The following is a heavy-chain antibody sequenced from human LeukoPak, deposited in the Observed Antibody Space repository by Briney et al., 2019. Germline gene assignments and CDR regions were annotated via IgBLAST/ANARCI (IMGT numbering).Heavy chain of an antibody. CDR1: GFTFSSYA. CDR2: ISGSGGST. J-gene: IGHJ5*02. D-gene: IGHD2-2*01. V-gene: IGHV3-23*01. CDR3: AKDQNPAKYCSSTSCYSFDP. Sequence: GGSLRLSCAASGFTFSSYAMSWVRQAPGKGLEWVSAISGSGGSTYYADSVKGRFTISRDNSKNTLYLQMNSLRAEDTAVYYCAKDQNPAKYCSSTSCYSFDPRGQGTLVTVSS.